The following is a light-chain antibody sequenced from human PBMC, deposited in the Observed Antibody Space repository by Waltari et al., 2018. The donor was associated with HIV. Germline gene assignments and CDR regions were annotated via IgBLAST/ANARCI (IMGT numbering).Light chain of an antibody. J-gene: IGLJ2*01. CDR1: SSDVGAYNS. Sequence: QSALTQPPSASGSPGQSVIISCTGTSSDVGAYNSVSWYQQHPGNAPKLLIFEVYKRPSGVPDRFFGSKSDNTASLTVSGLQAEDEAVYFCSSYAGSNNLVFGGGTKLTVL. CDR3: SSYAGSNNLV. V-gene: IGLV2-8*01. CDR2: EVY.